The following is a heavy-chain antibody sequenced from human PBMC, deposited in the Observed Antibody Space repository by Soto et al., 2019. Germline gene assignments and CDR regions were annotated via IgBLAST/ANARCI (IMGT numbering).Heavy chain of an antibody. CDR3: ARPNTPGSSGCGENYFSYGMDV. CDR1: GYSFTSYW. CDR2: IDHSDSYP. J-gene: IGHJ6*04. V-gene: IGHV5-10-1*01. D-gene: IGHD6-19*01. Sequence: GESLKISCKGSGYSFTSYWISWVRQMPGKGLEWMGRIDHSDSYPNYSPSFQGHDTISADKSISTAYLQWSSLKASDTAMYYCARPNTPGSSGCGENYFSYGMDVWGRGTTVTVPS.